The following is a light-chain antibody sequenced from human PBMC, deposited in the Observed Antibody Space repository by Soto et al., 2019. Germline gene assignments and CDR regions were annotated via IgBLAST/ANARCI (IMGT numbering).Light chain of an antibody. CDR1: QSVLSSSNNKNY. J-gene: IGKJ2*01. CDR3: QQYYTTPYT. V-gene: IGKV4-1*01. Sequence: DIVMTQSPDSLAVSLGERATINCRSSQSVLSSSNNKNYLAWYQQKPGQSPNLLIYWTSTRESGVPDRFSGSGSGTDFTLTISSLQAEDVALYYCQQYYTTPYTFGQGTKLEIK. CDR2: WTS.